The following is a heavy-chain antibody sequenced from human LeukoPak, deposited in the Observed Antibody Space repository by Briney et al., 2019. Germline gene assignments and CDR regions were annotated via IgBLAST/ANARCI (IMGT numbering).Heavy chain of an antibody. Sequence: ASVKVSCKASGGTFSSYAISWVRQAPGQGLEWMGGIIPIFGTANYAQKFQGRVTITADESTSTAYIELSSLRSEDTAVYYCARGPPGIQLWLFFYWGQGTLVTVSS. D-gene: IGHD5-18*01. CDR3: ARGPPGIQLWLFFY. J-gene: IGHJ4*02. CDR1: GGTFSSYA. V-gene: IGHV1-69*13. CDR2: IIPIFGTA.